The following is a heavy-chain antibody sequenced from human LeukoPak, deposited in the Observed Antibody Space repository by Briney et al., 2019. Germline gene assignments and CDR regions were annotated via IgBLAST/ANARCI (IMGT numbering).Heavy chain of an antibody. V-gene: IGHV4-4*07. J-gene: IGHJ5*02. CDR1: GGSISSYY. CDR3: ARETQLPAAIIPNWFDP. CDR2: IYTSGST. D-gene: IGHD2-2*01. Sequence: SETLSLTCTVSGGSISSYYWSWIRQPAGKGLEWIGRIYTSGSTNYNPSLKSRVTISVDTSKNQFSLKLSSVTAADTAVYYCARETQLPAAIIPNWFDPWGQGTLVTVSS.